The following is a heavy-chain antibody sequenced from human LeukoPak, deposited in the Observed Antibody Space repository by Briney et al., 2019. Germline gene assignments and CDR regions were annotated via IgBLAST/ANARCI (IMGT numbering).Heavy chain of an antibody. Sequence: GGSLRLSCAVSGFSISSYWTHWVRQAPAKGLVWVSHLNSDGIITTYADSVKGRFTISRDNSKNTLYLQMNSLRAEDTAVYYCARDSGSSGYYLEYFQHWGQGTLVTVSS. J-gene: IGHJ1*01. V-gene: IGHV3-74*03. CDR2: LNSDGIIT. D-gene: IGHD3-22*01. CDR3: ARDSGSSGYYLEYFQH. CDR1: GFSISSYW.